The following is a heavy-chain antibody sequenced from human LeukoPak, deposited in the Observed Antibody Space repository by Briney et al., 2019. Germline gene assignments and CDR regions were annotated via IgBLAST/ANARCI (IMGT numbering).Heavy chain of an antibody. V-gene: IGHV3-30-3*01. Sequence: GRSLRLSCAASGFTFSSYAMHWVRQAPGKGLEWVAVISYDGSNKYYADSVKGRFTISRDNSKNTLYLQMNSLRAEDTAVYYCARDPAYYDFRSGYYTAGDHFDYWGQGTLVTVSS. CDR2: ISYDGSNK. CDR1: GFTFSSYA. J-gene: IGHJ4*02. CDR3: ARDPAYYDFRSGYYTAGDHFDY. D-gene: IGHD3-3*01.